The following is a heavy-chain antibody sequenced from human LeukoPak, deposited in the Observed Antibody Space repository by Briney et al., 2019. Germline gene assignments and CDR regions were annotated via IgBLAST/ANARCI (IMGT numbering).Heavy chain of an antibody. CDR1: GFTFSSYA. J-gene: IGHJ5*02. V-gene: IGHV3-30-3*01. CDR2: ISYDGSNK. D-gene: IGHD2-2*01. CDR3: ARGERRGSTSCYGWFDP. Sequence: GGSLRLSCAASGFTFSSYAMHWVRQAPGKGLEWVAVISYDGSNKYYADSVKGRFTISRDNSKNTLYLQMNSLRAEDTAVYYCARGERRGSTSCYGWFDPWGQGTLVTVSS.